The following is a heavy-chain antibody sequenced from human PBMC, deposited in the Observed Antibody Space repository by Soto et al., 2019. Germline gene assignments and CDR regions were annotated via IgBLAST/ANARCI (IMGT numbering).Heavy chain of an antibody. D-gene: IGHD1-7*01. Sequence: QVQLVQSGAEVKKPGSSVKVSCKASGGTFSSYAISWVRQAPGQGLEWMGGIIPIFGTANYAQKFQGRVTVSAGESPSTAYMELSRLRFEDTAVYYCAGPPELTRIYYYYGMDVWGQGTTVTVSS. J-gene: IGHJ6*02. CDR3: AGPPELTRIYYYYGMDV. CDR1: GGTFSSYA. V-gene: IGHV1-69*12. CDR2: IIPIFGTA.